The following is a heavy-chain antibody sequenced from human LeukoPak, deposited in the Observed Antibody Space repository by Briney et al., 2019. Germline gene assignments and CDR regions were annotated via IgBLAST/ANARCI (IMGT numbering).Heavy chain of an antibody. CDR1: GGSISSGSYY. J-gene: IGHJ5*01. Sequence: SQTLSLTCTVSGGSISSGSYYWSRIRQPAGKGLEWIGRIYTSGSTNYNPSLKSRVTISVDTSKNQFSLKLSSVTAADTAVYYCARAHYRYCSSTSCYDNWFDSWGQGTLVTVSS. V-gene: IGHV4-61*02. D-gene: IGHD2-2*01. CDR3: ARAHYRYCSSTSCYDNWFDS. CDR2: IYTSGST.